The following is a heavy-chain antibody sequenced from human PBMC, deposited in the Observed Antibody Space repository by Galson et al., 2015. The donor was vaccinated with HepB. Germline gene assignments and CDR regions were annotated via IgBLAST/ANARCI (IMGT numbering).Heavy chain of an antibody. D-gene: IGHD6-13*01. Sequence: SLRLSCAASGFTFSTYAMNWVRQAPGKGLEWVASISGGSGYIYYADSVKGRFTISRDNAKNSLFLQMNSLRVEDTAIYYCASPSTEFSTWYYFDHWGQGTLVSGSS. CDR1: GFTFSTYA. J-gene: IGHJ4*02. CDR2: ISGGSGYI. V-gene: IGHV3-21*01. CDR3: ASPSTEFSTWYYFDH.